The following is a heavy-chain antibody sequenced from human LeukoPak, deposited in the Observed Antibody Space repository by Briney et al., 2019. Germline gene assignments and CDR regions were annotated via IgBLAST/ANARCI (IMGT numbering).Heavy chain of an antibody. V-gene: IGHV3-23*01. CDR3: AKAHVAAADYYYYYMDV. CDR1: GFTFSSYW. Sequence: GGSLRLSCAASGFTFSSYWMSWVRRAPGKGLEWVSAVSASGGSTNYADSVKGRFTVSRDNSQNTLYLQMNSLRAEDTALYYCAKAHVAAADYYYYYMDVWGKGATVTVSS. D-gene: IGHD6-13*01. CDR2: VSASGGST. J-gene: IGHJ6*03.